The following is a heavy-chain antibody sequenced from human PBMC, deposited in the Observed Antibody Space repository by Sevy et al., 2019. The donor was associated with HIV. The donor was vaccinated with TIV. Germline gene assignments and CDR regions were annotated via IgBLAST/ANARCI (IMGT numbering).Heavy chain of an antibody. CDR1: GFTFSSYW. CDR3: ARGPPRRAARPDNWFDP. Sequence: GGSLRLSCAASGFTFSSYWMHWVRQAPGKGLVWVSRINSDGSSTSYADSVKGRFTISRDNAKNTLYLQMNSLRAEDTAVYYCARGPPRRAARPDNWFDPRGQGTLVTVSS. J-gene: IGHJ5*02. D-gene: IGHD6-13*01. V-gene: IGHV3-74*01. CDR2: INSDGSST.